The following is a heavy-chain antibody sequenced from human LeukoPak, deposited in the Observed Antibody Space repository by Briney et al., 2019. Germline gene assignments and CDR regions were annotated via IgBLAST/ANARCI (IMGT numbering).Heavy chain of an antibody. J-gene: IGHJ4*02. CDR3: ARRYYYDSSGSPDYFDY. Sequence: GESLKISCEGSGYSFTSYWIGWVRQMPGKGLEWMGIIYPGDSDTRYSPSFQGQVTISADKSISTAYLQWSSLKASDTAMYYCARRYYYDSSGSPDYFDYWGQGTLVTVSS. CDR2: IYPGDSDT. D-gene: IGHD3-22*01. V-gene: IGHV5-51*01. CDR1: GYSFTSYW.